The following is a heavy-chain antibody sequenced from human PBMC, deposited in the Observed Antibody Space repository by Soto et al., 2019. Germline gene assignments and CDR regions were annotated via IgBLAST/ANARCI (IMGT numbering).Heavy chain of an antibody. D-gene: IGHD3-10*01. V-gene: IGHV3-23*01. CDR1: GFTFSNYA. J-gene: IGHJ6*02. CDR2: ISGTGGGT. Sequence: EVHLLESGGGLVQPGGSLRLSCAASGFTFSNYAMTWVRQAPGKGLEWVSVISGTGGGTNNADSAKGRFTTSRDNSKNTLYLQMNSLRAEDTAVYYCAKHAFYGSGIPNYYGMDVWGRGTAVTVSS. CDR3: AKHAFYGSGIPNYYGMDV.